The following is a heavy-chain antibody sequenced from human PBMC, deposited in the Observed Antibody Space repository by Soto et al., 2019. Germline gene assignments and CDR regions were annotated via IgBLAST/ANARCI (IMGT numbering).Heavy chain of an antibody. J-gene: IGHJ5*02. CDR1: GDSISSGDYY. CDR3: ARVPSP. V-gene: IGHV4-30-4*01. CDR2: IYYSGNT. Sequence: TLSLTCTVSGDSISSGDYYWSWIRQPPGKGLEWIGCIYYSGNTYYNPSLKRRFSISVDTSKNQFSLQLSSVTVADTAVYYCARVPSPWGQGTLVTVSS.